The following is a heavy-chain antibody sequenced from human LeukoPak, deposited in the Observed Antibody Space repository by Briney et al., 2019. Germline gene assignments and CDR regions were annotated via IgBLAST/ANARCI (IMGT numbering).Heavy chain of an antibody. Sequence: GASVTVSCKASGYTFTSYDINWVRQATGQGLEWMGWMNSNSGNTGYAQKFQGRVTMTRNTSISTAYMELNSRRSEDTAVYYCARGEAAAYWGQGTLVTASS. J-gene: IGHJ4*02. CDR2: MNSNSGNT. D-gene: IGHD2-15*01. CDR3: ARGEAAAY. V-gene: IGHV1-8*01. CDR1: GYTFTSYD.